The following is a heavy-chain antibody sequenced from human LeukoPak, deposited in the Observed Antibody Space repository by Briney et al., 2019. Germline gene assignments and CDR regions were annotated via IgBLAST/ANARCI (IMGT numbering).Heavy chain of an antibody. CDR2: ISGSGSIT. CDR1: GFTFSSHE. CDR3: ARDRDAYGPPDY. V-gene: IGHV3-48*03. Sequence: GGSLRLSCAASGFTFSSHEMTWVRQAPGKGLEWISYISGSGSITYYADSVKGRFTISRDNAKNSLYLQMDSLRAEDTAIYYCARDRDAYGPPDYWGQGTLVTVSS. D-gene: IGHD3-10*01. J-gene: IGHJ4*02.